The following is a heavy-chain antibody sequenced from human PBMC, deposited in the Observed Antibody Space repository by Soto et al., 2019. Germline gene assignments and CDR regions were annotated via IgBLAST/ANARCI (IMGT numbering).Heavy chain of an antibody. D-gene: IGHD2-15*01. CDR1: GFAFSHVW. CDR2: IKRKSDHGTT. CDR3: ATEGEMSGASDWADYFDH. V-gene: IGHV3-15*01. Sequence: EMQLVESGGGLVEPGGSLRLSCAASGFAFSHVWMTWVRQAPGKGLEWVGRIKRKSDHGTTDYGAAVKGRFTISRDDSKNTLYLQMDSLKSEDTAVYYCATEGEMSGASDWADYFDHWGRGTLVTVSS. J-gene: IGHJ4*01.